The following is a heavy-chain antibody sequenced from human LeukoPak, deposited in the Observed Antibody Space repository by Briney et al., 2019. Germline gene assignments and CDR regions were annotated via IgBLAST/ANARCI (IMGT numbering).Heavy chain of an antibody. CDR3: ARHGLRDSSGYYWGT. J-gene: IGHJ5*02. Sequence: SETLSLTCTVSGGSISSYYRSWIRQPAGKGLEWIGYIYYSGSTNYNPSLKSRVTISVDTSKNQFSLKLSSVTAADTAVYYCARHGLRDSSGYYWGTWGQGTLVTVSS. V-gene: IGHV4-59*08. CDR2: IYYSGST. CDR1: GGSISSYY. D-gene: IGHD3-22*01.